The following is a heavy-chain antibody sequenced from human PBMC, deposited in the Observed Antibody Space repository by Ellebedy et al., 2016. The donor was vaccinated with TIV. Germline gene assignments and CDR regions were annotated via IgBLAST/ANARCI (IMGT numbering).Heavy chain of an antibody. D-gene: IGHD6-19*01. CDR3: ARFRYTSAWHLGHNGLDC. Sequence: GESLKISCAASGFTFGSSWMKWVRQAPGKGLEWVANINQDGSGKYYVDSVKGRFTISRDNAAQSLYLQINNLRADDTAVYYCARFRYTSAWHLGHNGLDCWGQGTLVSVSS. CDR2: INQDGSGK. J-gene: IGHJ4*02. V-gene: IGHV3-7*03. CDR1: GFTFGSSW.